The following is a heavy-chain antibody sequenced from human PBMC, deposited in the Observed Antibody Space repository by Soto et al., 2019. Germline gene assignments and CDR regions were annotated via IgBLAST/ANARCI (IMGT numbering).Heavy chain of an antibody. CDR1: GGSISNVGYF. D-gene: IGHD2-2*01. CDR2: IYPTGTT. Sequence: QVQLQESGPGLVKPSQTLSLTCTVSGGSISNVGYFWSWIRQPPGKGLEWIGFIYPTGTTYYNSSLSSRVSISIDTSKSQFSLKLNSVTAADTAVYYCARVMAAMQNWLDPWGQGTLVTVSP. J-gene: IGHJ5*02. CDR3: ARVMAAMQNWLDP. V-gene: IGHV4-30-4*01.